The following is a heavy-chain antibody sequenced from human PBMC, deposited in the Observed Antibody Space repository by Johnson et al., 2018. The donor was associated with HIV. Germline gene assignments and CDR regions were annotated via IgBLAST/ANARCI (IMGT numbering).Heavy chain of an antibody. D-gene: IGHD3-10*01. J-gene: IGHJ3*02. CDR2: IFTVGDV. CDR1: GITVSSNY. V-gene: IGHV3-66*02. Sequence: VQLVESGGGLAQPGGSLRLSCAASGITVSSNYMSWVRQAPGKGLEWVSVIFTVGDVYYADSVKGRFTISRDNSKNFLYLQMNSLRPEDTAVYYCARRVGWTFEEAFDIWGQGTAVTVSP. CDR3: ARRVGWTFEEAFDI.